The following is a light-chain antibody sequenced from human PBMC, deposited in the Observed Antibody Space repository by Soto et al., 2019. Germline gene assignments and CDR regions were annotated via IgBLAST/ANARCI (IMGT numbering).Light chain of an antibody. CDR2: EVR. J-gene: IGLJ1*01. Sequence: QSVLTQPASVSGSPGQSITISCTGTSSDVGAYDFVSWYQQHPDKAPKLMIYEVRNRPSGVSNRFSGSKSVNTATLTISGPQAEDEADYYCSSYTTSSTRVFGTGTKVTVL. CDR1: SSDVGAYDF. V-gene: IGLV2-14*03. CDR3: SSYTTSSTRV.